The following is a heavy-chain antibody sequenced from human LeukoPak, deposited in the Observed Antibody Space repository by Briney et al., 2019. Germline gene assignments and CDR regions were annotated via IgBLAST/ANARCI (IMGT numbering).Heavy chain of an antibody. J-gene: IGHJ4*02. CDR1: GFTFSNYA. CDR2: ISSSSSYI. Sequence: PGGSLRLSCGASGFTFSNYAMSWVRQAPGKGLEWVSSISSSSSYIYYADSVKGRFTISRDNAKNSLYLQMNSLRAEDTAVYYCARTVAAAGTWYWGQGTLVTVSS. CDR3: ARTVAAAGTWY. V-gene: IGHV3-21*01. D-gene: IGHD6-13*01.